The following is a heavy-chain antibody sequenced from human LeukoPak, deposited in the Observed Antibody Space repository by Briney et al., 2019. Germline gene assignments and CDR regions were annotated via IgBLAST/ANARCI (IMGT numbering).Heavy chain of an antibody. CDR3: ARGATDQDWFDP. CDR2: IYTSGST. J-gene: IGHJ5*02. CDR1: GGSISSGSYY. V-gene: IGHV4-61*02. Sequence: PSQTLSLTCTVSGGSISSGSYYWSWIRQPAGKGLEWIGRIYTSGSTNYNPSLKSRVTILVDTSKNQFSLKLSSVTAADTAVYYCARGATDQDWFDPWGQGTLVTVSS.